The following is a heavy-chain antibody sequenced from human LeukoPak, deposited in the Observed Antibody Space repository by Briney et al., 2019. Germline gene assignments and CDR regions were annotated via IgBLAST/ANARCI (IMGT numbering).Heavy chain of an antibody. CDR3: ARDQDTIAAAGSA. CDR1: GFTFSSYT. D-gene: IGHD6-13*01. V-gene: IGHV3-48*04. J-gene: IGHJ5*02. Sequence: GGSLRLSCAASGFTFSSYTMNWVRQPPGKGLEWVSNIGTSSTTIYYADSVKGRFTISRDNAKNSLYLQMNSLRAEDTAVYYCARDQDTIAAAGSAWGQGTLVTVSS. CDR2: IGTSSTTI.